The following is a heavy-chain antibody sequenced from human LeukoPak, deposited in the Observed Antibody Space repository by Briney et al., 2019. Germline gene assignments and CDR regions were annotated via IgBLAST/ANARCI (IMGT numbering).Heavy chain of an antibody. V-gene: IGHV5-51*01. CDR3: ARQSPCSSTSCDKSQFDY. CDR2: IYPGDSDT. Sequence: GESLKISCKGSGYRFTSYWIGWVRQMPGKGLEWIGIIYPGDSDTSYSPSFQGQVAISADKSISTAYLQWSSLKASDTAMYYCARQSPCSSTSCDKSQFDYWGQGTLVTVSS. D-gene: IGHD2-2*01. CDR1: GYRFTSYW. J-gene: IGHJ4*02.